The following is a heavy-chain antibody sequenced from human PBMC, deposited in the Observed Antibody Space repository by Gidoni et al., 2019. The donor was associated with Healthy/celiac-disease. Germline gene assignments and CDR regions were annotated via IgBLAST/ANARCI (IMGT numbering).Heavy chain of an antibody. Sequence: EVQLVESGGGLVQPGGSRSLPCAAPGFPFRSYWMGWVRQAPGKGLEWVANIKQDGSEKYYVDSVKGRFTISRDNAKNSLYLQMNSLRAEDTAVYYCAREKGGSYYNWFDPWGQGTLVTVSS. CDR1: GFPFRSYW. CDR2: IKQDGSEK. D-gene: IGHD1-26*01. J-gene: IGHJ5*02. CDR3: AREKGGSYYNWFDP. V-gene: IGHV3-7*01.